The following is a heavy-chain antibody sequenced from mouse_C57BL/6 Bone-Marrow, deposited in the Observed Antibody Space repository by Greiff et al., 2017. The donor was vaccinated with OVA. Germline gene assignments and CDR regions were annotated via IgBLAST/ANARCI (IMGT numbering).Heavy chain of an antibody. Sequence: QVQLKQPGAELVKPGASVKLSCKASGYTFTSYWMQWVKQRPGQGLEWIGEIDPSDSYTNYNQKFKGKATLTVDTSSSTAYMQLSSLTSEDSAVYYCVRHYYSSNWYFDVWGTGTTVTVSS. CDR2: IDPSDSYT. V-gene: IGHV1-50*01. CDR3: VRHYYSSNWYFDV. D-gene: IGHD1-1*01. CDR1: GYTFTSYW. J-gene: IGHJ1*03.